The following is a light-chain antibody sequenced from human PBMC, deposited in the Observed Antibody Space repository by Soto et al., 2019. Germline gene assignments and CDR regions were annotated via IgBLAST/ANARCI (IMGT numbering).Light chain of an antibody. Sequence: VTTPYPATLSLSLGEGATLSCRASQGSGDTLAWYQHKPGQTPRLLIYDTSTRATGVPARFSGSGSGTDFTLTISGLEPEDSAVYYCQQYGNSLGTFGQGTKVDI. CDR2: DTS. J-gene: IGKJ1*01. V-gene: IGKV3-20*01. CDR3: QQYGNSLGT. CDR1: QGSGDT.